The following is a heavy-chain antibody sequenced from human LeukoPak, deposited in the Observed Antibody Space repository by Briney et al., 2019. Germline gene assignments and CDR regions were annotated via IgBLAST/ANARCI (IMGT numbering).Heavy chain of an antibody. D-gene: IGHD3-3*01. V-gene: IGHV1-46*01. CDR1: GYTFTCYY. CDR3: ARDGDFWSGLGYMDV. J-gene: IGHJ6*03. CDR2: IDPSGGST. Sequence: ASVKVSCKASGYTFTCYYMHWVPQAPGQELEWMGIIDPSGGSTSYAQKFQGRVTMTRDMSTSTVYMELSSLRSEDTAVYYCARDGDFWSGLGYMDVWGKGTTVTVSS.